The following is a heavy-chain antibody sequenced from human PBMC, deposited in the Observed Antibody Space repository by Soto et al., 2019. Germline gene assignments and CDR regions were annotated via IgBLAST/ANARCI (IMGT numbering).Heavy chain of an antibody. J-gene: IGHJ6*02. CDR3: ARGLAYCGGDCSSTYGIDV. D-gene: IGHD2-21*01. Sequence: SETLSLTCTVSGGSISSGDYYWSWLRQHPGKGLEWIGYIYYSGSTYYNPSLKSRVTISVDTSKNQFSLKLSSVTAADTAVYYCARGLAYCGGDCSSTYGIDVWGQGTTVT. V-gene: IGHV4-31*03. CDR2: IYYSGST. CDR1: GGSISSGDYY.